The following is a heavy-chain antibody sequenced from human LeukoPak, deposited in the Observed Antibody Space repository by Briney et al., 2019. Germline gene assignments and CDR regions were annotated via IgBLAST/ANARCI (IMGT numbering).Heavy chain of an antibody. V-gene: IGHV3-30*18. J-gene: IGHJ1*01. D-gene: IGHD6-13*01. Sequence: GGSLRLSCAASGFTFSSYGMHWVRRAPGKGLEWVAVISYDGSNEYYADSVKGRFTISRDNSKNTLYLQMNSLRAEDTAVYYCAKDTGYSSSTFQHWGQGTLVTVSS. CDR1: GFTFSSYG. CDR3: AKDTGYSSSTFQH. CDR2: ISYDGSNE.